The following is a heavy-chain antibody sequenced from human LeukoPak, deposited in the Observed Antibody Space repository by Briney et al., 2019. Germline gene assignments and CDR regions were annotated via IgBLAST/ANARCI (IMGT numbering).Heavy chain of an antibody. Sequence: SQTLSLTCTVSGGSISSGSYYWSWIRQPAGKGLEWIGRIYTSGTTNYNPSLKSRVTISVDTSKNQFSLKLSSVTAADTAVYYCARHAAIAARLDYWGQGTLVTVSS. V-gene: IGHV4-61*02. CDR2: IYTSGTT. J-gene: IGHJ4*02. D-gene: IGHD6-6*01. CDR3: ARHAAIAARLDY. CDR1: GGSISSGSYY.